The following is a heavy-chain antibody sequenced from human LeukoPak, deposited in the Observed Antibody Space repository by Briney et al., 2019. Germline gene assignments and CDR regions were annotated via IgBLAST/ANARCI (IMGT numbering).Heavy chain of an antibody. V-gene: IGHV3-30*02. CDR2: IRYDGSNK. Sequence: PGGSLRLSCAASGFTFSSYGMHWVRQAPGKGLEWVAFIRYDGSNKYYADSVKGRFTISRDSSKNTLYLQMNSLRAEDTAVYYCAKDEGDIVVVPAGPFDYWGQGTLVTVSS. D-gene: IGHD2-2*01. CDR1: GFTFSSYG. J-gene: IGHJ4*02. CDR3: AKDEGDIVVVPAGPFDY.